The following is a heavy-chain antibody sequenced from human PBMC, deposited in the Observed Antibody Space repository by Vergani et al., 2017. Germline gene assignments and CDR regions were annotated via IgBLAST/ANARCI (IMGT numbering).Heavy chain of an antibody. D-gene: IGHD3-10*01. Sequence: QVQLQESGPGLVKPSETLSLTCTVSGGSISSYYWSWIRQPPGKGLEWIGYIYYSGSTNYNPSLKSRVTISVDTSKNQFSLKLSSVTAAATAVYYCARFLLWFGDRGWFDPWGQGTLVTVSS. J-gene: IGHJ5*02. V-gene: IGHV4-59*01. CDR3: ARFLLWFGDRGWFDP. CDR1: GGSISSYY. CDR2: IYYSGST.